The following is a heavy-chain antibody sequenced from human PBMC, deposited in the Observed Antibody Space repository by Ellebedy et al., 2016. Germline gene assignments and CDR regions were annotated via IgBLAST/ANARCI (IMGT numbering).Heavy chain of an antibody. Sequence: GESLKISXAASGFTFSTYSMNWIRQAPGKGLEWVSYISSSSDTIYYADSVKGRFTISRDNAKNSLYLQMNSLRAEDTAVYYCAKDYSSLFWGGGYFDYWGQGTLVTVSS. J-gene: IGHJ4*02. D-gene: IGHD3-16*01. V-gene: IGHV3-48*04. CDR2: ISSSSDTI. CDR1: GFTFSTYS. CDR3: AKDYSSLFWGGGYFDY.